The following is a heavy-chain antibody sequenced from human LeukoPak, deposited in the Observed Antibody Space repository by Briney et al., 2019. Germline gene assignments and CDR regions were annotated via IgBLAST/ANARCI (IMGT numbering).Heavy chain of an antibody. CDR2: IIPIFGTA. J-gene: IGHJ4*02. V-gene: IGHV1-69*06. CDR1: GGTFSSYA. Sequence: SVKVSCKASGGTFSSYAISWVRQAPGQGLEWMGGIIPIFGTANYAQKFQGRVTITADKSTSTAYMELSSLRSEDTAVYYCARMSVVGAIFDYWGQGTLVTVSS. CDR3: ARMSVVGAIFDY. D-gene: IGHD1-26*01.